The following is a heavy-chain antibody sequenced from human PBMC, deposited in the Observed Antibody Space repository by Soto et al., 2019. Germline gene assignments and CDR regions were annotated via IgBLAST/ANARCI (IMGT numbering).Heavy chain of an antibody. V-gene: IGHV4-39*01. J-gene: IGHJ5*02. CDR2: IYYSGST. CDR3: ARLSKRYCSGGSCGGNWFDP. Sequence: SETLSLTCTVSGGSISSSSYYWGWIRQPPGKGLEWTGSIYYSGSTYYNPSLKSRVTISVDTSKNQFSLKLSSVTAADTAVYYCARLSKRYCSGGSCGGNWFDPWGQGTLVTVSS. CDR1: GGSISSSSYY. D-gene: IGHD2-15*01.